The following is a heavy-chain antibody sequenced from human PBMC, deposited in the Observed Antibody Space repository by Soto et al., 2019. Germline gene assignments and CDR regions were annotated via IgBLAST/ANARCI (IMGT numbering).Heavy chain of an antibody. CDR2: INHSGST. CDR1: GGSFSGYY. CDR3: ASRTIFGVVISR. D-gene: IGHD3-3*01. J-gene: IGHJ4*02. Sequence: PSETLSLTCAVYGGSFSGYYWSWIRQPPGKGLEWIGEINHSGSTNYNPSLKSRVTISVDTSKNQFSLKLSSVTAADTAVYYCASRTIFGVVISRWGQGTLVTVSS. V-gene: IGHV4-34*01.